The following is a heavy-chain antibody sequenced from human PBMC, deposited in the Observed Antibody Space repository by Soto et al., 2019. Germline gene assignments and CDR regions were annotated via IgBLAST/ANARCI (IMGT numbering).Heavy chain of an antibody. Sequence: QLQLQESGPGLVKPSATLSLTCTVSGGSISSSSYYWGWIRQPPGKGLEWIGSIYYSGSTYYTPYPQSRVAISTETADNYTSLKLSSVTTADTAVYSFARWPRILAAYSRPFDYWGQGALVTVSS. D-gene: IGHD3-9*01. V-gene: IGHV4-39*02. CDR1: GGSISSSSYY. CDR2: IYYSGST. J-gene: IGHJ4*02. CDR3: ARWPRILAAYSRPFDY.